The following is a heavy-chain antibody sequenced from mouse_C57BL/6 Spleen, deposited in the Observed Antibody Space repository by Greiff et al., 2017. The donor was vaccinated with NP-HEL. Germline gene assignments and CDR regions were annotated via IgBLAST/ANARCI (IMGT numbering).Heavy chain of an antibody. Sequence: VQLQQSGPELVQPGASVKISCKASGYTFTDYYMTWVKQSHGKSLEWIGDINPNTGGTSYNQKFKGTATLTVDKSSSTAYMELRSLTSEDSAVYYCARWVITTAVEGFFDYWGQGTTLTVSS. CDR3: ARWVITTAVEGFFDY. CDR2: INPNTGGT. CDR1: GYTFTDYY. V-gene: IGHV1-26*01. J-gene: IGHJ2*01. D-gene: IGHD1-1*01.